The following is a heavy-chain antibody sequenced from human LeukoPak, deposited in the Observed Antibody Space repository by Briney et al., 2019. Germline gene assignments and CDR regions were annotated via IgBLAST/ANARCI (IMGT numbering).Heavy chain of an antibody. CDR2: ITYNGGRT. D-gene: IGHD5-24*01. CDR1: GFTFSTSA. V-gene: IGHV3-64D*09. Sequence: GGSLRLSCSASGFTFSTSAMHWVRQAPGKGLEYVSFITYNGGRTYNADSVKGRFTISRDNSRNTLYLQMRSLRAEDTAVYHCVKDGGMATIFDFWGQGTLVTVSS. CDR3: VKDGGMATIFDF. J-gene: IGHJ4*02.